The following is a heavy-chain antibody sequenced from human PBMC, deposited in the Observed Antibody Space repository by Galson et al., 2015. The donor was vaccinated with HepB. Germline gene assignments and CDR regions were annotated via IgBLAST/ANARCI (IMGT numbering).Heavy chain of an antibody. D-gene: IGHD3-3*01. CDR3: ARDGIDFWSGYEWVYFQH. V-gene: IGHV3-30-3*01. J-gene: IGHJ1*01. CDR2: ISYDGSNK. CDR1: GFTFSSYA. Sequence: SLRLSCAASGFTFSSYAMHWVRQAPGKGLEWVAVISYDGSNKYYASSVKGRFTISRDNSKNTLYLQMNSLRAEDTAVYYCARDGIDFWSGYEWVYFQHWGQGTLVTVSS.